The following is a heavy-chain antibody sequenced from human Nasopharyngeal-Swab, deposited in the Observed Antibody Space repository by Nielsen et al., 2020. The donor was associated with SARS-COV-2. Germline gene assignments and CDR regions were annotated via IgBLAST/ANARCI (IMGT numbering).Heavy chain of an antibody. CDR2: IIPIFGTA. CDR3: ASLYCSGGSCYFDY. J-gene: IGHJ4*02. Sequence: SVKVSCKASCGTFSSYAISWVRQAPGQGLEWMGGIIPIFGTANYAQKFQGRVTITADESTSTAYMELSSLRSEDPAVYYCASLYCSGGSCYFDYWGQGTLVTVSS. V-gene: IGHV1-69*13. CDR1: CGTFSSYA. D-gene: IGHD2-15*01.